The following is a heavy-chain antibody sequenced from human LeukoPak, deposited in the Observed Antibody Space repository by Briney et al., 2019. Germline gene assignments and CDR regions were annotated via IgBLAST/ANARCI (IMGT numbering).Heavy chain of an antibody. CDR2: IKQDGSEK. Sequence: PGGSLRLSCAASGFTFSSYWMSWVRQAPGKGLEWVANIKQDGSEKYYVDSVKGRFTISRDNAKNSLYLQMNSLRAEDTAVYYCARDRLGSSLAGSDYWGQGTLVTVSS. J-gene: IGHJ4*02. D-gene: IGHD6-13*01. CDR1: GFTFSSYW. CDR3: ARDRLGSSLAGSDY. V-gene: IGHV3-7*01.